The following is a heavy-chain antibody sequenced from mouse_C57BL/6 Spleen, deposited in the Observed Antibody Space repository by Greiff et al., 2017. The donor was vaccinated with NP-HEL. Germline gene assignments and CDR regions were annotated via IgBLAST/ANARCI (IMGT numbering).Heavy chain of an antibody. J-gene: IGHJ2*01. CDR1: GYTFTSYW. D-gene: IGHD2-4*01. V-gene: IGHV1-69*01. CDR2: IDPSDSYT. CDR3: ARGGDDYGHLDD. Sequence: VQLQQPGAELVMPGASVKLSCKASGYTFTSYWMHWVKQRPGQGLEWIGEIDPSDSYTNYNQKFKGKATLTVDKSSSTAYMQLSSLTSEDSAVYYCARGGDDYGHLDDWGQGTTLTVSS.